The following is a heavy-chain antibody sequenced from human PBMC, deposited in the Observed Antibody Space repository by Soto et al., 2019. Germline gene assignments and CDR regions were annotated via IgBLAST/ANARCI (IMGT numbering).Heavy chain of an antibody. CDR3: ARGPTGYNSGWFLGS. CDR1: GFTFSTYD. J-gene: IGHJ4*02. V-gene: IGHV3-33*01. CDR2: IWYDGSNK. D-gene: IGHD1-26*01. Sequence: GGSLRLSCAASGFTFSTYDMHWVRQAPGKGLEWVAVIWYDGSNKYYADSVKGRFTISRDNPKNSLFLQMNSLRAEDTAVYYCARGPTGYNSGWFLGSWGQGTLVTVSS.